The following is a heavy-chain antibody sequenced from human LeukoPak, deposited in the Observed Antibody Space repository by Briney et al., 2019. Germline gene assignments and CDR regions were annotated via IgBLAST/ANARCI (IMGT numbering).Heavy chain of an antibody. D-gene: IGHD3-10*02. Sequence: GGSLRLSCAASGFTFSSYEMNWVRQAPGKGLEWISYINSSGSTIYYADSVKGRFTISRDNAKNSLYLQMNSLRAEDTAVYYCAELGITMIGGVWGKGTTVTISS. CDR3: AELGITMIGGV. CDR2: INSSGSTI. V-gene: IGHV3-48*03. CDR1: GFTFSSYE. J-gene: IGHJ6*04.